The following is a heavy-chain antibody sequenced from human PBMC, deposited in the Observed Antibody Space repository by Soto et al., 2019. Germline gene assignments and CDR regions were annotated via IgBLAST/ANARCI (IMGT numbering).Heavy chain of an antibody. J-gene: IGHJ6*03. Sequence: GGSLRLSCAASGFTFSDYYMSWIRQAPGKGLEWVSYISSSGSTIYYADSVKGRFTISRDNAKNSLYLQMNSLRAEDTAVYYCARDPTGRYYGLGSYQKYYYYMDVWGKGTTVTVSS. D-gene: IGHD3-10*01. CDR2: ISSSGSTI. CDR3: ARDPTGRYYGLGSYQKYYYYMDV. CDR1: GFTFSDYY. V-gene: IGHV3-11*01.